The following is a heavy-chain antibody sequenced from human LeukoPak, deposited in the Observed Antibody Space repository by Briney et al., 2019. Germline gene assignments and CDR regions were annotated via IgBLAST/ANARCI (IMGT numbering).Heavy chain of an antibody. CDR2: IIPIFGTA. CDR3: ARDIAVANDAFDI. D-gene: IGHD6-19*01. J-gene: IGHJ3*02. Sequence: ASVKVFCKASGYTFTSYGISWVRQAPGQGLEWMGGIIPIFGTANYAQKFQGRVTITADKSTSTAYMELSSLRSEDTAVYYCARDIAVANDAFDIWGQGTMVTVSS. CDR1: GYTFTSYG. V-gene: IGHV1-69*06.